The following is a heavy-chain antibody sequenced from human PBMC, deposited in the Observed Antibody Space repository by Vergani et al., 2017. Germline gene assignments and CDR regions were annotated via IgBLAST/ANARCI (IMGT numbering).Heavy chain of an antibody. V-gene: IGHV3-48*04. CDR1: GFTFSSYS. CDR3: ARDYYDSSGYYYGDY. J-gene: IGHJ4*02. Sequence: VQLVESGGGVVQPGRSLRLSCAASGFTFSSYSMNWVRQAPGKGLEWVSYISSSSSTIYYADSVKGRFTISRDNAKNSLYLQMNSLRAEDTAVYYCARDYYDSSGYYYGDYWGQGTLVTVSS. CDR2: ISSSSSTI. D-gene: IGHD3-22*01.